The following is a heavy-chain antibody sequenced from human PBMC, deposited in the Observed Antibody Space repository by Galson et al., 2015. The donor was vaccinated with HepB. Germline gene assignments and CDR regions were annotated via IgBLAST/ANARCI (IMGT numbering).Heavy chain of an antibody. Sequence: SLRLSCAASGFTFSDYYMNWIRQAPGKGLEWVSYISSSGYTVHYADSVKGRFTISRDNAKNSLYLQMNSLRAEDTAIYYCARDMGAAGYSTTTSDYWGQGTLVTVPS. CDR1: GFTFSDYY. V-gene: IGHV3-11*01. CDR2: ISSSGYTV. D-gene: IGHD6-13*01. J-gene: IGHJ4*02. CDR3: ARDMGAAGYSTTTSDY.